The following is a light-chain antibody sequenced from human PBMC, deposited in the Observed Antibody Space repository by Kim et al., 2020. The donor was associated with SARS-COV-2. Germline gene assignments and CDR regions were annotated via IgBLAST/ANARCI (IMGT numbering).Light chain of an antibody. CDR1: RPIGYW. Sequence: DLHMTQSPSTLSVSVGDTVTITCRASRPIGYWLAWYQQKPGKAPKLLIYRASSLESGVPSRFSGGGSGTEFTLTINSLQPDDLATYYCQQYDVLWTFGQGTKVDIK. V-gene: IGKV1-5*03. J-gene: IGKJ1*01. CDR3: QQYDVLWT. CDR2: RAS.